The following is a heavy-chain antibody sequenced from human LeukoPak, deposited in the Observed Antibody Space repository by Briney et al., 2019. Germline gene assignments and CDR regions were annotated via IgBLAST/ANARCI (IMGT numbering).Heavy chain of an antibody. Sequence: SETLSLTCTVSGRSISSSSYYWGWVRQPPGKGLEWIGSIYYSGSTYYNPSLKSRVTISVDTSKNQFSLKLSSVTAADTAVYYCASLRITMIVVRNWFDPWGQGTLVTVSS. CDR2: IYYSGST. CDR1: GRSISSSSYY. D-gene: IGHD3-22*01. V-gene: IGHV4-39*01. CDR3: ASLRITMIVVRNWFDP. J-gene: IGHJ5*02.